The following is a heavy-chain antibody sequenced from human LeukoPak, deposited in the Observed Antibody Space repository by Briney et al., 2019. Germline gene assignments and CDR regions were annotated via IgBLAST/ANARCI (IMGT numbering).Heavy chain of an antibody. D-gene: IGHD3-3*01. V-gene: IGHV3-48*01. CDR2: ISSSSSTI. Sequence: GGSLRLSCAASGFTFSSFGMNWVRQAPGKGLEWVSYISSSSSTIYYADSVKGRFTISRDNSKNTLYLQMNSLRAEDTAVYCCARDSTFQAYYDFWSGWGYYYYMDVWGKGTTVTVSS. J-gene: IGHJ6*03. CDR3: ARDSTFQAYYDFWSGWGYYYYMDV. CDR1: GFTFSSFG.